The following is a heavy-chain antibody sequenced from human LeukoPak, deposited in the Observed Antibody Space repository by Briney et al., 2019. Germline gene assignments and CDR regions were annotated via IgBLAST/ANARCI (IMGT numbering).Heavy chain of an antibody. V-gene: IGHV3-66*01. D-gene: IGHD3-22*01. J-gene: IGHJ4*02. CDR3: ARSKGFEYDSSGFSPFDS. Sequence: GGSLRLSCAASGFTVSSNYMSWVRQAPGKGLEWVSVIYSGGSSYYADSVKGRFTISRDNSKNTLNLQMNSLRAEDTAVYYCARSKGFEYDSSGFSPFDSWGQGTLVTVSS. CDR2: IYSGGSS. CDR1: GFTVSSNY.